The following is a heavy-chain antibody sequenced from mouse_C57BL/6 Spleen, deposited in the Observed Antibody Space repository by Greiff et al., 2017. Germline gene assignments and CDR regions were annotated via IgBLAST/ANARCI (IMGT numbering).Heavy chain of an antibody. CDR1: GFNIKDYY. V-gene: IGHV14-1*01. Sequence: VQLQQSGAELVRPGASVKLSCTASGFNIKDYYMHWVKQRPEQGLEWIGRIDPEDGDTEYAPKFQGKATMTADTSSDTAYLQLSSLTSEDTAVYYCTTDDGYPYAMDYWGQGTSVTVSS. D-gene: IGHD2-3*01. CDR2: IDPEDGDT. CDR3: TTDDGYPYAMDY. J-gene: IGHJ4*01.